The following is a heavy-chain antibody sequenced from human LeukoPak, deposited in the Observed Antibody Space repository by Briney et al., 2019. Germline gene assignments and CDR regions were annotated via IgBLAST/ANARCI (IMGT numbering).Heavy chain of an antibody. V-gene: IGHV3-30*03. Sequence: GRSLRLSCAASGFTFSSYGMHWVRQAPGKGLEWVAVISYDGSNKYYADSVKGRFTISRDNSKNTLYLQMNSLRAEDTAVYYCARPHYYYDSSGYYLNWGQGTLVTVSS. CDR2: ISYDGSNK. CDR3: ARPHYYYDSSGYYLN. D-gene: IGHD3-22*01. J-gene: IGHJ4*02. CDR1: GFTFSSYG.